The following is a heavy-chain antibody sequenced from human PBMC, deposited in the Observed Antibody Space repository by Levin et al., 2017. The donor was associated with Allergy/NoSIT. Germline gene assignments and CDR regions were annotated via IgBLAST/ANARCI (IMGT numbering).Heavy chain of an antibody. J-gene: IGHJ5*02. Sequence: SQTLSLTCAVYGGSFSGYYWSWIRQPPGKGLEWIGEINHSGSTNYNPSLKSRVTISVDTSKNQFSLKLSSVTAADTAVYYCARGRLFYYDSSGPKTSWFDPWGQGTLVTVSS. D-gene: IGHD3-22*01. CDR2: INHSGST. CDR3: ARGRLFYYDSSGPKTSWFDP. V-gene: IGHV4-34*01. CDR1: GGSFSGYY.